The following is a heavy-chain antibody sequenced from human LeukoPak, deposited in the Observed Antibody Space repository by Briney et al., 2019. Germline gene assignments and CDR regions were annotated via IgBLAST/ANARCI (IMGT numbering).Heavy chain of an antibody. CDR2: INPSGGST. D-gene: IGHD1-26*01. V-gene: IGHV1-46*01. J-gene: IGHJ4*02. CDR3: ASQTLGPGSYFDY. CDR1: GYTFTSYY. Sequence: ASMKVSCKASGYTFTSYYMHWVRQAPGQGLEWMGIINPSGGSTSYAQKFQGRVTMTRDTSTSTVYMELSSLGSEDTAVYYCASQTLGPGSYFDYWGQGTLVTVSS.